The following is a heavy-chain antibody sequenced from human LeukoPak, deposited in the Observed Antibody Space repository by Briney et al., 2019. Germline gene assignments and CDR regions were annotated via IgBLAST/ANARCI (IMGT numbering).Heavy chain of an antibody. CDR3: ARGYDYIWGGYRP. CDR1: GYTFIGYH. J-gene: IGHJ5*02. D-gene: IGHD3-16*02. V-gene: IGHV1-2*02. Sequence: ASVKVSCKASGYTFIGYHIHWVRQAPGQGLEWMGWINANSGGTNYAQKFQGRVTMTRDTSISTAYVELSRLTSDDTAVYYCARGYDYIWGGYRPWGQGTLVTVSS. CDR2: INANSGGT.